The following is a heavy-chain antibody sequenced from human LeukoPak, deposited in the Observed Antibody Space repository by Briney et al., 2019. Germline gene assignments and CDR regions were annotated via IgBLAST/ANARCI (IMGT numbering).Heavy chain of an antibody. Sequence: PGGSLRVSCAASGFTFSSYSMNWVRQAPGKGLEWVSYISSTSTIYYVDSVKGRFTISRDNAKNSLYLQMNSLRDEDTAVYYCARESSGWYMLDYWGQGTLVTVSS. J-gene: IGHJ4*02. V-gene: IGHV3-48*02. CDR2: ISSTSTI. D-gene: IGHD6-19*01. CDR1: GFTFSSYS. CDR3: ARESSGWYMLDY.